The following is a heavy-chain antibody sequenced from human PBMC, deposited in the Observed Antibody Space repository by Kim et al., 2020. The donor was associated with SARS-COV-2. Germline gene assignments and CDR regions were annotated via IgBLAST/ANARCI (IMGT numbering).Heavy chain of an antibody. CDR3: ATRDNLRGWYSSSSVYGMDV. J-gene: IGHJ6*02. Sequence: GGSLRLSCAASGFTFSDYYMSWIRQAPGKGLEWVSYISSSGSTIYYADSVKGRFTISRDNAKNSLYLQMNSLRAEDTAVYYCATRDNLRGWYSSSSVYGMDVWGQGTTVTVSS. D-gene: IGHD6-13*01. CDR2: ISSSGSTI. V-gene: IGHV3-11*04. CDR1: GFTFSDYY.